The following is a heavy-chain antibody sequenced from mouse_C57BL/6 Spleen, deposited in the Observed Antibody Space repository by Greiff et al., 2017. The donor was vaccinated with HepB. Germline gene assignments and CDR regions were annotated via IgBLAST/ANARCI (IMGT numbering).Heavy chain of an antibody. CDR3: AREKMITTEYYFDY. CDR2: ISDGGSYT. Sequence: DVQLVESGGGLVKPGGSLKLSCAASGFTFSSYAMSWVRQTPEKRLEWVATISDGGSYTYYPDNVKGRFTISRDNAKNNLYLQMSHLKSEDTAMYYCAREKMITTEYYFDYWGQGTTLTVSS. V-gene: IGHV5-4*01. J-gene: IGHJ2*01. D-gene: IGHD2-4*01. CDR1: GFTFSSYA.